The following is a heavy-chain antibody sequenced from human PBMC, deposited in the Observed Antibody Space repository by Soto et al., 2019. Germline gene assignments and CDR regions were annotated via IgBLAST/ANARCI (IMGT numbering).Heavy chain of an antibody. CDR1: GGSISSGGYY. V-gene: IGHV4-31*03. D-gene: IGHD3-22*01. Sequence: SETLSLTCTVSGGSISSGGYYWSWIRQHPGKGLEWIGYIYYSGSTYYNPSLKSRVTISVDTPKNQFSLKLSSVTAADTAVYYCARVFRYDSSGYYRTFDYWGQGTLVTVSS. J-gene: IGHJ4*02. CDR3: ARVFRYDSSGYYRTFDY. CDR2: IYYSGST.